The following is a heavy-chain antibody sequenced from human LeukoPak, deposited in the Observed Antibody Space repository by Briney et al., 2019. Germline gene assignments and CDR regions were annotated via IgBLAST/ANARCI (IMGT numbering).Heavy chain of an antibody. V-gene: IGHV1-18*01. CDR2: ISAYNGNT. Sequence: ASVKVSCKASGYTFTSYGISWVRQAPGQGLEWMGWISAYNGNTNYAQKLQGRVTMTTDTSTSTAYMELRSLRSDDTAVYCCARRYCSGGSCYSLSWFDPWGQGTLVTVSS. D-gene: IGHD2-15*01. CDR1: GYTFTSYG. CDR3: ARRYCSGGSCYSLSWFDP. J-gene: IGHJ5*02.